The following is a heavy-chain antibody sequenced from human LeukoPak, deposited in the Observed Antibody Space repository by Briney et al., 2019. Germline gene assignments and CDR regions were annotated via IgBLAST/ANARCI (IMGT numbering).Heavy chain of an antibody. V-gene: IGHV3-23*01. D-gene: IGHD3-22*01. Sequence: PGGSLRLSCAVSGITLSNYGMSWVRQAPGKGLEWVAGISGSGGSTNYADSVKGRFTISRGNPKNTLYLQMNILRAEDTAVYFCAKRGVVIRVILVGFHKEAYYFDSWGQGALVTVSS. J-gene: IGHJ4*02. CDR3: AKRGVVIRVILVGFHKEAYYFDS. CDR2: ISGSGGST. CDR1: GITLSNYG.